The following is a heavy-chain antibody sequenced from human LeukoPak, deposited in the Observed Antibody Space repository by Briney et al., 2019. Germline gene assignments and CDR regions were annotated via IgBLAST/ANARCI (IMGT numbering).Heavy chain of an antibody. V-gene: IGHV3-30-3*01. D-gene: IGHD2-2*01. CDR1: GFTFSSYA. CDR2: ISYDGSNK. Sequence: GGSLRLSCAASGFTFSSYAMHWVRQAPGKGLEWVAVISYDGSNKYYADSVKGRFTISRDNSKNTLYLQMNSLRAEDTAVYYCARDPPSYCSSTSCPGFWGQGTLVTVSS. J-gene: IGHJ4*02. CDR3: ARDPPSYCSSTSCPGF.